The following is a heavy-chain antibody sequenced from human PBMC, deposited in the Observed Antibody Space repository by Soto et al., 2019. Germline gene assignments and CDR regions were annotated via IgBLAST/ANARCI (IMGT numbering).Heavy chain of an antibody. Sequence: ASVKVSCKASGYTFTSYGISWVRQAPGQGLEWMGWISAYNGNTNYAQKLQSRVTMTTDTSTSTAYMELRSLRSDDTAVYYCARDLYSSGFDAFDIWGQGTMVTVSS. D-gene: IGHD6-19*01. J-gene: IGHJ3*02. V-gene: IGHV1-18*01. CDR3: ARDLYSSGFDAFDI. CDR2: ISAYNGNT. CDR1: GYTFTSYG.